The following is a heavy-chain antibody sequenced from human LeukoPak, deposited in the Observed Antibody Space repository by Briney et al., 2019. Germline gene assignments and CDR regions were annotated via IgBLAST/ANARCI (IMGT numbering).Heavy chain of an antibody. V-gene: IGHV1-8*01. CDR1: GYTFTSYD. CDR3: ARNGIQLWFYYFDY. D-gene: IGHD5-18*01. Sequence: ASVKVSCKASGYTFTSYDINWVRQATGQGLEWMGWMNPNSGNTGYAQKFQGRVTMTRNTSISTAYMELSSLRSEDTAVYYCARNGIQLWFYYFDYWGQGTLVTVSS. CDR2: MNPNSGNT. J-gene: IGHJ4*02.